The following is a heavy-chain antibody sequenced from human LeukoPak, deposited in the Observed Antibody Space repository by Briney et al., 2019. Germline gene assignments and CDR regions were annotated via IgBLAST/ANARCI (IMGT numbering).Heavy chain of an antibody. Sequence: PGGSLRLSCAASGHTFSSYGMHWVRQAPGKGLEWVAVISYDGSNKYYADSVKGRFTISRDNSKNTLYLQMNSLRAEDTAVYYCAKRWLRGAFDYWGQGTLVTVSS. D-gene: IGHD5-12*01. V-gene: IGHV3-30*18. CDR1: GHTFSSYG. J-gene: IGHJ4*02. CDR2: ISYDGSNK. CDR3: AKRWLRGAFDY.